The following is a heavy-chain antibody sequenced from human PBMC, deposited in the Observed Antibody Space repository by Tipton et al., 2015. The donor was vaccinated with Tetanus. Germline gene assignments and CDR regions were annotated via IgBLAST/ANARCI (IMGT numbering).Heavy chain of an antibody. CDR1: GFSVSSDY. CDR2: IYAAGST. Sequence: SLRLSCAASGFSVSSDYIGWVRQAPGKGLEWVSIIYAAGSTYYADSVKGRFSISRDISQDKVFLQMDSVRPEDTAVYYCASGSALDYWGQGTLVTVSS. D-gene: IGHD3-10*01. J-gene: IGHJ4*02. CDR3: ASGSALDY. V-gene: IGHV3-53*01.